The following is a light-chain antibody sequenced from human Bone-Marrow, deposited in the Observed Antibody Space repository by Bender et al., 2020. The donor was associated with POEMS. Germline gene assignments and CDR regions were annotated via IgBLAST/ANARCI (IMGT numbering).Light chain of an antibody. V-gene: IGLV1-44*01. CDR2: SND. CDR1: RSSIGSNT. CDR3: SSYTSSTTVI. Sequence: QSVLTQPPSASGTPGQRVTISCSGRRSSIGSNTVNWYQQLPGTAPKLLMYSNDQRPSGVPDRFSGSKSGNTASLTISGLQAEDEADYYCSSYTSSTTVIFGGGTKLTVL. J-gene: IGLJ2*01.